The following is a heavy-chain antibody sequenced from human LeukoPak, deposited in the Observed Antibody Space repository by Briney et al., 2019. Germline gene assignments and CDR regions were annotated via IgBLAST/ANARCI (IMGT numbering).Heavy chain of an antibody. Sequence: SETLSLTCNVSGGSIGGHTFYWDWIRQPPGKGLEWIGEINHSGSTNYNPSLKSRVTISVDTSKNQFSLKLSSVTAADTAVYYCARSGYDILTGYYKGPIFDYWGQGTLVTVSS. CDR2: INHSGST. CDR3: ARSGYDILTGYYKGPIFDY. J-gene: IGHJ4*02. V-gene: IGHV4-39*07. D-gene: IGHD3-9*01. CDR1: GGSIGGHTFY.